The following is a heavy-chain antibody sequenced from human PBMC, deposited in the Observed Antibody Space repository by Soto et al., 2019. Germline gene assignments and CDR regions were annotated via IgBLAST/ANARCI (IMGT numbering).Heavy chain of an antibody. CDR3: ASSVVTMARGVIITHSYYYGMEV. CDR2: ISAYNGNT. V-gene: IGHV1-18*01. J-gene: IGHJ6*02. Sequence: ASVEVSCKASGYPFASYGISRVRQAHGQGLEWMGWISAYNGNTNYAQKLQGRVTMTTDTSTSTGYIDLRSVRSDYTAVYYCASSVVTMARGVIITHSYYYGMEVYRQGTTVTVSS. CDR1: GYPFASYG. D-gene: IGHD3-10*01.